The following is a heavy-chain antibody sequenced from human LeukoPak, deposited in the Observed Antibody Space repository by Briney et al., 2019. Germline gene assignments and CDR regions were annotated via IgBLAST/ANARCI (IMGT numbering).Heavy chain of an antibody. J-gene: IGHJ5*02. CDR3: AQSLGASTWFGNWFDP. Sequence: PSETLSLTCTVSGVSISSTSYCWGWIRQPPGKGPVWIGSIYYSGRSYYNPSLKSRVTISVDTPKSQFSLKLSSVTAADTAVYYCAQSLGASTWFGNWFDPWGQGTLVTVSS. CDR2: IYYSGRS. V-gene: IGHV4-39*01. CDR1: GVSISSTSYC. D-gene: IGHD3-10*01.